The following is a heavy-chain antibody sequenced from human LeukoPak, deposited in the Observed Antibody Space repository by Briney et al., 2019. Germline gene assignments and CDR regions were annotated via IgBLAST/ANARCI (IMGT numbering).Heavy chain of an antibody. J-gene: IGHJ5*02. CDR1: GFTFSSYS. CDR2: ISSSSSYM. Sequence: GGSLRLSCAASGFTFSSYSMNWVRQAPGKGLEWVSSISSSSSYMYYADSVKGRFTISRDNAKNSLYLQMNSLRAEDTAVYYCARGVSLPYDFWEKSWFDPWGQGTLVTVSS. V-gene: IGHV3-21*01. D-gene: IGHD3-3*01. CDR3: ARGVSLPYDFWEKSWFDP.